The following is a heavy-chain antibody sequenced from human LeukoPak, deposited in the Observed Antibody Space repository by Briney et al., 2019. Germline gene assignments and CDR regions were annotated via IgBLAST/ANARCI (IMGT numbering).Heavy chain of an antibody. CDR2: ISYDGSNK. V-gene: IGHV3-30-3*01. J-gene: IGHJ4*02. D-gene: IGHD2-21*02. CDR1: GFTFGSYA. CDR3: ASLAYCGGDCYSNFDY. Sequence: RGSLRLPCAASGFTFGSYAMHWVRQAPGKGLEWVAVISYDGSNKYYADSVKGRFTISRDNSKNTLYLQMNSLRAADTAVYYCASLAYCGGDCYSNFDYWGQGTLVTVSS.